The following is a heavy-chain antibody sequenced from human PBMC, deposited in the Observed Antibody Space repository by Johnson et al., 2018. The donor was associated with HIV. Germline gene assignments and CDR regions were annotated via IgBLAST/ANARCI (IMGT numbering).Heavy chain of an antibody. J-gene: IGHJ3*02. V-gene: IGHV3-30*03. Sequence: QVQLVESGGGVVQPGRSLRLSCAASGFTFRSYGMHWVRQAPGKGLEWVAVISYDGSHKYYADSVKGRFSLSRDNVKNTLFLQMTSLRAEDTAVYYCASLRVAFGIWGQGTMVTVSS. CDR1: GFTFRSYG. CDR3: ASLRVAFGI. CDR2: ISYDGSHK.